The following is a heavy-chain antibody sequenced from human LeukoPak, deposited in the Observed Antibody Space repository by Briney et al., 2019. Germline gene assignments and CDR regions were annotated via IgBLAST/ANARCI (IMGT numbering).Heavy chain of an antibody. CDR2: IYPGNSDI. Sequence: GESLKISCKGSGYSFASYWIAWVRQMPGKGLEWMGVIYPGNSDITYSPSFQGQVTISADKSINTAYLQWSTLKASDTAIYYCARLSRITMVRGAMDAWGQGTPVTVSS. CDR3: ARLSRITMVRGAMDA. D-gene: IGHD3-10*01. V-gene: IGHV5-51*01. CDR1: GYSFASYW. J-gene: IGHJ6*02.